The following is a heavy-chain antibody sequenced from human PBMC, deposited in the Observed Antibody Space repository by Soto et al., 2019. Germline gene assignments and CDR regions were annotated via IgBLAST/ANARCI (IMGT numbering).Heavy chain of an antibody. CDR2: ISAAGDP. V-gene: IGHV3-13*05. CDR3: DRSVRDFYGLDV. J-gene: IGHJ6*02. Sequence: EVQLVESGGGLVQPGGSLRLSCEASGFTFRNYDMHWVRQGTGKGLEWVSGISAAGDPDYADSVEGRFTISRENAQNSFFLQMNSRRGGDTAVYYCDRSVRDFYGLDVWGQGTTVIVSS. CDR1: GFTFRNYD.